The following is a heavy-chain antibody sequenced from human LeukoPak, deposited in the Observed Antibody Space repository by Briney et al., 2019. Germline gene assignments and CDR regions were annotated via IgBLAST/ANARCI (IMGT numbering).Heavy chain of an antibody. CDR2: IYYSGST. D-gene: IGHD2-2*01. Sequence: SETLSLTCTVSGGSISSYYWSWIRQPPGKGLEWIGYIYYSGSTNYNPSLKSRVTMSLDTSKNHFSLRLSSVTAADTAIYHCATEPRYCTSDSCSWDWGQGTLVTVSS. V-gene: IGHV4-59*08. CDR3: ATEPRYCTSDSCSWD. J-gene: IGHJ4*02. CDR1: GGSISSYY.